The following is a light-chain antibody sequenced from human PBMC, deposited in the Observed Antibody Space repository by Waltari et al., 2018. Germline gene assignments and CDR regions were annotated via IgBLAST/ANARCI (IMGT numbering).Light chain of an antibody. V-gene: IGKV3-11*01. CDR3: QQRSQWPPVT. Sequence: EIVLTQSPATLSLSPGERATLSCRASQSVNTYLAWYQQKPGQAPRLLIYEASNRATGIPARFSGSGSGTDFTLTISSLEPEDFAIYYCQQRSQWPPVTFGPGTKVNIK. J-gene: IGKJ3*01. CDR2: EAS. CDR1: QSVNTY.